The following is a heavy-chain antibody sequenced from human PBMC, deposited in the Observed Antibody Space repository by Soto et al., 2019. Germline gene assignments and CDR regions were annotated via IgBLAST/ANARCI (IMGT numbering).Heavy chain of an antibody. CDR2: IRYDGSNI. CDR3: ARDGIGVTAFRGYPDY. V-gene: IGHV3-33*01. Sequence: QVQLVESGGGVVQPGRSLRLSCAASGSIFRGYGMHWVRQAPGKGLEWVAVIRYDGSNIMYADSVMGRFTISRDNSKNTLYLEMNSLRAEDTAVYYCARDGIGVTAFRGYPDYWGQGNLVTVSS. CDR1: GSIFRGYG. D-gene: IGHD2-8*01. J-gene: IGHJ4*02.